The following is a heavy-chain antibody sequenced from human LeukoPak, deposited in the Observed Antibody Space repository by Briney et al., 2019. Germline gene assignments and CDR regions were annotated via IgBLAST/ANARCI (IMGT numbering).Heavy chain of an antibody. CDR3: AKDSSVVVAATTDAFDY. J-gene: IGHJ4*02. V-gene: IGHV3-23*01. Sequence: QPGGSLRLSCAASGFTFSSYAMSWVRQAPGKGLEWVSAISGSGGSTYYADPVKGRFTISRDNSKNTLYLQMNSLRAEDTAVYYCAKDSSVVVAATTDAFDYWGQGTLVTVSS. D-gene: IGHD2-15*01. CDR1: GFTFSSYA. CDR2: ISGSGGST.